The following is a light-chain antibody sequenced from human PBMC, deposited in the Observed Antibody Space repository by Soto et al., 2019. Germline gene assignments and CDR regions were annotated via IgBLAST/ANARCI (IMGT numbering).Light chain of an antibody. CDR2: EVT. V-gene: IGLV2-14*01. Sequence: QSALTQPASVSGSPGQSITISCTGTSGDVGVYDYVSWYQQHPGKAPKLMIYEVTDRPSGVSNRFSGSKSGNTASLTISGLQAEDEADYYCSSYTRSTTYVCGTGTKLTVL. J-gene: IGLJ1*01. CDR1: SGDVGVYDY. CDR3: SSYTRSTTYV.